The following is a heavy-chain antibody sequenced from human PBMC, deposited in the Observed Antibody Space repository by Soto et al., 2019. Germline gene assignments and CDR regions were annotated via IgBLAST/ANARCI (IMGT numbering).Heavy chain of an antibody. D-gene: IGHD2-21*01. CDR2: ILPFFGTA. CDR3: ARGHVYGGNSDAFDI. J-gene: IGHJ3*02. CDR1: GGTFRNES. V-gene: IGHV1-69*13. Sequence: QVHLVQSGAEVKKPGSSVKVSCKYSGGTFRNESINWVRQAPGEGIEWMGGILPFFGTADYSPRFQCRVTITADGATTTADMEVIRLTSQDTDVYFCARGHVYGGNSDAFDIWGHGKMVTVTS.